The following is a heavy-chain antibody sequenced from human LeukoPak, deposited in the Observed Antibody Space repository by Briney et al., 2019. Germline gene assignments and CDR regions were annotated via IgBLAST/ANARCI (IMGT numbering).Heavy chain of an antibody. CDR3: VKDRSRIAVAGHFDY. CDR2: IWYDGSKK. D-gene: IGHD6-19*01. V-gene: IGHV3-30*02. CDR1: GFIFSSYG. J-gene: IGHJ4*02. Sequence: GGSLRLSCAASGFIFSSYGMHWVRQAPGKGLEWVAVIWYDGSKKHHADSVKGRFTISRDNSKSTLYLQMSSLRADDTAVYYCVKDRSRIAVAGHFDYWGQGTLVTVSS.